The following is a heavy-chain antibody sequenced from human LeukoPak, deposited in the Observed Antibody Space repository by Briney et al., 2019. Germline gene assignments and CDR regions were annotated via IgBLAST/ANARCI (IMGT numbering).Heavy chain of an antibody. CDR1: XYS. CDR2: IKAGDGNT. D-gene: IGHD3-22*01. CDR3: ARDRDYYDSSGYHFDC. J-gene: IGHJ4*02. Sequence: XYSXHWVRQAPGXRLEWMGWIKAGDGNTKYSQKFQGRVTMTRDTSTSTVYMELSSLRSEDTAVYYCARDRDYYDSSGYHFDCWGQGTLVTVSS. V-gene: IGHV1-3*01.